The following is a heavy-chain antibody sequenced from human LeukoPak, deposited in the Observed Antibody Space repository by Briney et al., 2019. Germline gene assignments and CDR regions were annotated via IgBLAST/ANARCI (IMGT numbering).Heavy chain of an antibody. CDR3: ARLWFGEILFDY. CDR2: IIPIFGTA. Sequence: SVKVSCKASGGTFSSYAISWVRQTPGQGLEWMGGIIPIFGTANYAQKFQGRVTITADESTSTAYMELSSLRSEDTAVYYCARLWFGEILFDYWGQGTLVTVSS. CDR1: GGTFSSYA. D-gene: IGHD3-10*01. V-gene: IGHV1-69*13. J-gene: IGHJ4*02.